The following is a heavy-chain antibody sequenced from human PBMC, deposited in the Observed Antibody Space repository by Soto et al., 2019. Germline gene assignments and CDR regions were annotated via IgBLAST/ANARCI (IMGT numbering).Heavy chain of an antibody. CDR2: ISSSSIYI. CDR1: GFTFSSYS. D-gene: IGHD6-13*01. CDR3: ARDLDSSSWSGWFDP. Sequence: GGSLRLSCAASGFTFSSYSINWVRQAPWKGLEWVSSISSSSIYIYYADSVKGRFTISRDNAKNSLYLQMNSLRAEDTAVYYCARDLDSSSWSGWFDPCGQAPLVSVLL. V-gene: IGHV3-21*01. J-gene: IGHJ5*02.